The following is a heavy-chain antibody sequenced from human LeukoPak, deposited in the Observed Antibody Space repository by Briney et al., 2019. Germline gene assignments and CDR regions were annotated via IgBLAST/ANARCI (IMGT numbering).Heavy chain of an antibody. Sequence: PSQTLSLTCTVSGGSISSGGYYWSWIRQHPGKGLEWIGYIYYSGSTYYNPSLKSRVTISVDTSKNQFSLKLSSVTAADTAVYYCARVRVGATIGYYYYMDVWGKGTTVTVSS. CDR1: GGSISSGGYY. D-gene: IGHD1-26*01. CDR3: ARVRVGATIGYYYYMDV. V-gene: IGHV4-31*03. J-gene: IGHJ6*03. CDR2: IYYSGST.